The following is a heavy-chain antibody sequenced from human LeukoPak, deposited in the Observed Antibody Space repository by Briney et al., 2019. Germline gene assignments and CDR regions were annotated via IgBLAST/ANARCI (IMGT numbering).Heavy chain of an antibody. CDR1: GGSISSSSYY. CDR3: ARLTMVRGGAYDY. J-gene: IGHJ4*02. Sequence: KASETLSLTCTVSGGSISSSSYYWGWIRQPPGKGLEWIGGSYYSGSTYYNPSLKSRVTISVDTSKNQFSLKLSSVTAADTAVYYCARLTMVRGGAYDYWGQGTLVTVSS. D-gene: IGHD3-10*01. V-gene: IGHV4-39*01. CDR2: SYYSGST.